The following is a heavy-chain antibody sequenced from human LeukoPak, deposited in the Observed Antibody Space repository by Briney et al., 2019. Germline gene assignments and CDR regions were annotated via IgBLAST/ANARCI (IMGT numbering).Heavy chain of an antibody. CDR1: GFTFRDYN. D-gene: IGHD3-9*01. CDR2: ITDSGSTI. J-gene: IGHJ6*02. Sequence: GGSLRLSCAASGFTFRDYNMNWVRQAPGKGLEWVSYITDSGSTIHYAASVNGRFTISRDNAKNSLYLQMNSLRAEDSAVYYCARSIGLTGGGVDVWGRGTTVTVSS. CDR3: ARSIGLTGGGVDV. V-gene: IGHV3-11*01.